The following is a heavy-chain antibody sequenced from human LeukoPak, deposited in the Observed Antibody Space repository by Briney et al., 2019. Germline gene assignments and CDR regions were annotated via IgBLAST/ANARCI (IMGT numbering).Heavy chain of an antibody. J-gene: IGHJ4*02. CDR2: ISSSSSYI. D-gene: IGHD3-3*01. Sequence: GGSLRLSCAASGFTFSSYSMNWVRQAPGKGLEWVSSISSSSSYIYYADSVKGRFTISRDDAKNSLYPQMNSLRAEDTAVYYCARDYDFWSGYTCWGQGTLVTVSS. CDR3: ARDYDFWSGYTC. V-gene: IGHV3-21*01. CDR1: GFTFSSYS.